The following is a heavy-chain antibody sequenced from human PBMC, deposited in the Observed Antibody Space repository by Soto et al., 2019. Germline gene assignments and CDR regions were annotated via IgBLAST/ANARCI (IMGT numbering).Heavy chain of an antibody. J-gene: IGHJ4*02. V-gene: IGHV3-66*01. CDR2: IYSGVNT. D-gene: IGHD1-26*01. Sequence: QLVESGGGLVQPGGSLRLSCAASGFTVISDYMTWVRQAPGKGLEWVAVIYSGVNTSYADSVKGRFTISRDNAKNTLYLQMNSMRAEDTAVYYCARGRLLISDWGQGALVIVNS. CDR3: ARGRLLISD. CDR1: GFTVISDY.